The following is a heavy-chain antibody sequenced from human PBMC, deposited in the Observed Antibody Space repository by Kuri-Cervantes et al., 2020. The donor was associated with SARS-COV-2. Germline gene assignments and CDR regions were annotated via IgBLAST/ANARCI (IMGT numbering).Heavy chain of an antibody. J-gene: IGHJ5*02. CDR3: ARARTIAAHPENWFDP. CDR2: ISSSSSYI. D-gene: IGHD6-6*01. Sequence: GGSLRLSCAASGFNFSSYSMNWVRQAPGKGLEWVSSISSSSSYIYYADSVKGRFTISRDNAKNSLYLQMNSLRAEDTAVYYCARARTIAAHPENWFDPWGQGTLVTVSS. CDR1: GFNFSSYS. V-gene: IGHV3-21*01.